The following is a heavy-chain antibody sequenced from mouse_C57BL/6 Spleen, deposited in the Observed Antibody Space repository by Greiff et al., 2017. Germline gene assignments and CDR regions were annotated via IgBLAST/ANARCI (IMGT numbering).Heavy chain of an antibody. CDR3: ARDPHYPGNDMED. D-gene: IGHD5-5*01. J-gene: IGHJ4*01. Sequence: QVHVKQPGAELVKPGASVKLSCKASGYTFTSYWMPWVKQRPGQGLEWIGDIDPADSYTNYNQKFKGKATLTVDTSSSTAYMQLSSLTSEDSAVYYGARDPHYPGNDMEDAGQGTSVTASS. V-gene: IGHV1-50*01. CDR1: GYTFTSYW. CDR2: IDPADSYT.